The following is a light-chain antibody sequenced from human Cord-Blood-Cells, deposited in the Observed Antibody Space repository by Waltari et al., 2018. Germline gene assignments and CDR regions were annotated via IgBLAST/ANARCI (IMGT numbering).Light chain of an antibody. J-gene: IGLJ3*02. CDR3: SSYTSSSTWV. CDR1: SSDVGGYNY. CDR2: DVS. V-gene: IGLV2-14*03. Sequence: QSALTQPASVSGSPGQSITISCTGTSSDVGGYNYVSWYQKHPGKAPQLMIYDVSNRPSAVSTRFAGSKSGNTASLTISGLQAEDDADYYCSSYTSSSTWVFGGGTKLTVL.